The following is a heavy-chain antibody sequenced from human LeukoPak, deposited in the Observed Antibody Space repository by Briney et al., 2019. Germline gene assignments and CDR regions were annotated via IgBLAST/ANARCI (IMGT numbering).Heavy chain of an antibody. CDR1: GFTFSSYA. J-gene: IGHJ4*02. CDR2: ISGSGGST. V-gene: IGHV3-23*01. CDR3: AKASGSGTYYKSPFDY. D-gene: IGHD3-10*01. Sequence: GGSLRLSCAASGFTFSSYAMSWVRQAPGKGLEWVSAISGSGGSTYYADSVKGRFTISRDNSKNTLYLQMNSLRAEDTAVYYCAKASGSGTYYKSPFDYWGQGTLVTVSS.